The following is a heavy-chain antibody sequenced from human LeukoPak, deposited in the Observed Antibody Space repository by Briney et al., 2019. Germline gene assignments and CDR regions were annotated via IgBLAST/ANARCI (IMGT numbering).Heavy chain of an antibody. CDR2: IYPTDSDT. Sequence: RESLKVSCKGSGYTFTSYWIAWVRQMPGKGLEWVGLIYPTDSDTRYSPSFQGQVTISADKSISTAYLQWNSLKASDTAMYYCARRGYSGYDLQYFDSWGQGTLVTVSS. J-gene: IGHJ4*02. CDR1: GYTFTSYW. CDR3: ARRGYSGYDLQYFDS. V-gene: IGHV5-51*01. D-gene: IGHD5-12*01.